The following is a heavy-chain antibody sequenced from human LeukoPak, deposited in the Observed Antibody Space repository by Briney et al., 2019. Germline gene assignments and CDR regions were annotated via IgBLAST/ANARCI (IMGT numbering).Heavy chain of an antibody. D-gene: IGHD4-17*01. Sequence: PRGSLRLSFLASAFTVMIYAMNWVAQAPGKGREWVSAISGSGSATYYADSVKGRFTISRDNSKNTLYLQMNSLRAEDTAVYYCAKDQYGEAFDIWGPGTMVTVSS. CDR3: AKDQYGEAFDI. CDR1: AFTVMIYA. J-gene: IGHJ3*02. V-gene: IGHV3-23*01. CDR2: ISGSGSAT.